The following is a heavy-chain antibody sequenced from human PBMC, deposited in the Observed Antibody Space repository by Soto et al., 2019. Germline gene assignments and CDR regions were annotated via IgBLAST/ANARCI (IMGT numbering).Heavy chain of an antibody. V-gene: IGHV4-28*05. J-gene: IGHJ4*02. D-gene: IGHD5-18*01. Sequence: QVQLQESGPRLVKPSDTLALTCAVSGYSISSTNWWGWIRQPPGKGLEWIGYIYYSGSFYYNPSLKSRVPMSLDTSKYQVSLKLSCVTAVETAVYYCARTSKEDMVKIDSWGQGTLVTVSS. CDR2: IYYSGSF. CDR1: GYSISSTNW. CDR3: ARTSKEDMVKIDS.